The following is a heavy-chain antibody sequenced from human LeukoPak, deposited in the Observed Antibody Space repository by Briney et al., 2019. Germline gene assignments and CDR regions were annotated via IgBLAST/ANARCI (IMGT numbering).Heavy chain of an antibody. J-gene: IGHJ6*03. CDR3: AREVGGLYCSSTSCYYYYMDV. Sequence: ASVKVSCKASGYTFTGYYMHWVRQAPGQGLEWMGWINPNSGGTNYAQKFQGRVTMTTDTSTSTAYMELRSLRSDDTAVYYCAREVGGLYCSSTSCYYYYMDVWGKGTTVTVSS. CDR2: INPNSGGT. D-gene: IGHD2-2*01. V-gene: IGHV1-2*02. CDR1: GYTFTGYY.